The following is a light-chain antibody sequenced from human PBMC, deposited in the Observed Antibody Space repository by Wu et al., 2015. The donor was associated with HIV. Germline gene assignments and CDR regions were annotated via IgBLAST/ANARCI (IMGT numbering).Light chain of an antibody. CDR2: DAI. Sequence: IMLTQSPATLSLSPGETATLSCRASQSVTRLAWYQQKPGQAPRLIMYDAINRATGTAARFSGSGSGTDFTLTISRLEPEDFAVYYCQHYDPSSPWTFGQGTRVEIK. CDR1: QSVTR. CDR3: QHYDPSSPWT. J-gene: IGKJ1*01. V-gene: IGKV3-20*01.